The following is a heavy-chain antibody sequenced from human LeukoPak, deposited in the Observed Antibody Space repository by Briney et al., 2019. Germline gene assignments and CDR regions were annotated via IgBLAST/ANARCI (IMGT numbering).Heavy chain of an antibody. V-gene: IGHV3-7*01. J-gene: IGHJ6*03. Sequence: GGSLRLSCAASGFTFSSYAMSWVRQAPGKGLEWVAHIKQDGSEKYYVDSVKGRFTISRDNAKNSLYLQMNSLRAEDTAVYYCSRDGEYYDYVWGSYRLYYYYMDLWGKGTTVTVSS. CDR2: IKQDGSEK. D-gene: IGHD3-16*02. CDR1: GFTFSSYA. CDR3: SRDGEYYDYVWGSYRLYYYYMDL.